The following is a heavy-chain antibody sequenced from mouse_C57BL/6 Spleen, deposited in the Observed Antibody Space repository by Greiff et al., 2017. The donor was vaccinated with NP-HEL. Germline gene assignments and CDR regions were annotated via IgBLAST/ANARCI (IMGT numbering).Heavy chain of an antibody. CDR2: IDPSDSET. D-gene: IGHD1-1*01. Sequence: QVQLKQPGAELVRPGSSVKLSCKASGYTFTSYWMHWVKQRPIQGLEWIGNIDPSDSETHYNQKFKDKATLTVDKSSSTAYMQLSSLTSEDSAVYYCARWNYYGTLYAMDYWGQGTSVTVSS. J-gene: IGHJ4*01. CDR1: GYTFTSYW. CDR3: ARWNYYGTLYAMDY. V-gene: IGHV1-52*01.